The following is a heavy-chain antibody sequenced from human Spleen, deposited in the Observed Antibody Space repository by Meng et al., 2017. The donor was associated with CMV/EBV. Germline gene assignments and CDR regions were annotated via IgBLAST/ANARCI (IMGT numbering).Heavy chain of an antibody. CDR1: GFTFSDYY. Sequence: GGSLRLSCAASGFTFSDYYMSWIRQAPGKGLEWVSYISSSGSTIYYADSVKGRFTISRDNAKNSLYLQMNSLRAEDTAVYYCARDQVVPAAIRGLYYYYGMDVWGQGTTVTVSS. CDR3: ARDQVVPAAIRGLYYYYGMDV. V-gene: IGHV3-11*01. D-gene: IGHD2-2*02. CDR2: ISSSGSTI. J-gene: IGHJ6*02.